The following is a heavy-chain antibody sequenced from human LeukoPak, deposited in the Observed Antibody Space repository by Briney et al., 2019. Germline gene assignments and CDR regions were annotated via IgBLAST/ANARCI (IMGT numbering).Heavy chain of an antibody. D-gene: IGHD2-15*01. CDR2: IYTSGST. CDR3: ARDQERFTKLHRSYYYYGMDV. J-gene: IGHJ6*02. Sequence: SQALSLTCTVSGGSISSGSYYWSWIRQPAGKGLEWIGRIYTSGSTNYNPSLKSRVTISVDTSKNQFSLKLSSVTAADTAVYYCARDQERFTKLHRSYYYYGMDVWGQGTTVTVSS. CDR1: GGSISSGSYY. V-gene: IGHV4-61*02.